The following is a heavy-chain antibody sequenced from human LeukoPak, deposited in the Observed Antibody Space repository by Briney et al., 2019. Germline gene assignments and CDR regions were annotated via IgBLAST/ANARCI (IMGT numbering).Heavy chain of an antibody. D-gene: IGHD5-12*01. V-gene: IGHV3-23*01. CDR3: AKDGYSGYDVFDC. J-gene: IGHJ4*02. CDR2: ISGSGGST. CDR1: GFTFNNYA. Sequence: PGGSLRLSCAASGFTFNNYAMSWVRQAPGKGLEWVSTISGSGGSTYYAGSVKGRFTISRDKSKNTLYLQMNSLRVEDTAVYYCAKDGYSGYDVFDCWGQGTLVTVSS.